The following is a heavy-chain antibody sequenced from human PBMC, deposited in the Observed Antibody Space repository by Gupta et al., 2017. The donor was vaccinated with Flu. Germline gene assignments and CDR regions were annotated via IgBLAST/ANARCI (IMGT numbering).Heavy chain of an antibody. J-gene: IGHJ4*02. V-gene: IGHV3-23*01. CDR3: VKESPYCTNTGYRIYYFDY. CDR2: ISGSDGRT. CDR1: GFTFKDYA. D-gene: IGHD2-8*01. Sequence: EVQLLESGGGLVPPGGSLTLSCPASGFTFKDYAMNWVRQAPGGGLEWVSAISGSDGRTWYADSVVGRFTISRDNDKNTLFLEMNSLRAEDTALYFCVKESPYCTNTGYRIYYFDYWGRGTLITVSS.